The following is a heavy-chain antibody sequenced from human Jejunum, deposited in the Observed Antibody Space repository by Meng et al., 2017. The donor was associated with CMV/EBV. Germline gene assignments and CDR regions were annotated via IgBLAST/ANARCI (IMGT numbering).Heavy chain of an antibody. Sequence: YSIHWVRQVPGRGLEWVAFIHYNRTTKDCLGSVRNRFTISRDNSKNTLYLQMNSLRPEDTAIYYCAKDRGVAYYGSLTGYSFFDYWGQGALVTVSS. CDR1: YS. J-gene: IGHJ4*02. CDR2: IHYNRTTK. CDR3: AKDRGVAYYGSLTGYSFFDY. V-gene: IGHV3-30*02. D-gene: IGHD3-9*01.